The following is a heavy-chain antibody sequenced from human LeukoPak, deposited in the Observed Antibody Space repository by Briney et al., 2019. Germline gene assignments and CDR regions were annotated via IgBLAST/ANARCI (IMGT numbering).Heavy chain of an antibody. CDR3: AKDYGYSNDWYLIDY. J-gene: IGHJ4*02. Sequence: GGSLRLSCTASGFTFDDYAMHWVPQAPGKGLEWISLITWDGGISYYVDSLKGRFTISRDNSKNSLYLQMNSLRTEDTAFYYCAKDYGYSNDWYLIDYWGQGTLVTVSS. CDR1: GFTFDDYA. CDR2: ITWDGGIS. V-gene: IGHV3-43D*03. D-gene: IGHD6-19*01.